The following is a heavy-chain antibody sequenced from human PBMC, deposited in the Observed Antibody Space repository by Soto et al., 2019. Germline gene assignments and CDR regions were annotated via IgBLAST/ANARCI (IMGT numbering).Heavy chain of an antibody. CDR1: GGSFSGYY. J-gene: IGHJ2*01. V-gene: IGHV4-34*01. D-gene: IGHD2-21*02. Sequence: QVQLQQWGAGLLKPSETLSLTCAVYGGSFSGYYWSWIHQPPGKGLEWIGEINHSGSTNYNPSLKSRVTISVDTSKNQFSLKLSSVTAADTAVYYCARRVVYCGGDCYRSRYWYFDLWGRGTLVTVSS. CDR2: INHSGST. CDR3: ARRVVYCGGDCYRSRYWYFDL.